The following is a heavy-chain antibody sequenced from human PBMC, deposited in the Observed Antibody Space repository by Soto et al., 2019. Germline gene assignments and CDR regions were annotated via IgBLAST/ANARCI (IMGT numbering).Heavy chain of an antibody. CDR3: ARGRPLYGGTDQYYFQH. V-gene: IGHV4-34*01. D-gene: IGHD4-17*01. CDR1: AGSFSGYY. Sequence: QVQLQQWGAGLLKPSETLSLTCAVYAGSFSGYYWSWIRQSPGKGLEWIGEINHSGSTNYNPSLKRRVTISVDTSKNRFSLKLSSVTAADTAVYYCARGRPLYGGTDQYYFQHWGQGTLVTVSS. J-gene: IGHJ1*01. CDR2: INHSGST.